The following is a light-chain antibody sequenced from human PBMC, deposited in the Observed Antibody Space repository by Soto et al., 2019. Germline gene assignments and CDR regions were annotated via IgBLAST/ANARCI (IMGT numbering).Light chain of an antibody. Sequence: IQMTQSPSTLSASVGDRVTITCRASQSISSWLAWYQQKPGKAPKLLIYDASSLESGVPSRFSGSGSGTEFTVTFSGLQPDDFATYCCQLSETFGQGPKVEIK. J-gene: IGKJ1*01. CDR1: QSISSW. V-gene: IGKV1-5*01. CDR3: QLSET. CDR2: DAS.